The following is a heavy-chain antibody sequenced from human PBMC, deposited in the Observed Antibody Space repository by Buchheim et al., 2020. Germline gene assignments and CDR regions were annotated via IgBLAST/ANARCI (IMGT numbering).Heavy chain of an antibody. Sequence: QVQLVESGGGVVQPGRSLRLSCAASGFTFSSYGMHWVRQAPGKGLEWVAVIWYDGSNKYYADSVKGRFTISRDNSKKTLYLQMNSLRAEDTAVYYCARTDQDMVRGTYYYYGMDVWGQGTT. CDR2: IWYDGSNK. CDR1: GFTFSSYG. J-gene: IGHJ6*02. CDR3: ARTDQDMVRGTYYYYGMDV. V-gene: IGHV3-33*01. D-gene: IGHD3-10*01.